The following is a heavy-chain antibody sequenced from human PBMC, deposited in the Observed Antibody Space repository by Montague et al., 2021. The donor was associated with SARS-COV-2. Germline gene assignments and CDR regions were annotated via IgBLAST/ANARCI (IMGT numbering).Heavy chain of an antibody. J-gene: IGHJ4*02. CDR2: ISSSGGSI. D-gene: IGHD2-21*02. CDR3: AREVAGCHGDCNDY. V-gene: IGHV3-48*03. CDR1: GFSFSSYE. Sequence: SLRLSCAASGFSFSSYEMNWVRQAPGKGLEWIAYISSSGGSIQYADFMMGRFTISRDNARNSLYLQMNSLRAEDTAGYYCAREVAGCHGDCNDYWGQGTLVTVSS.